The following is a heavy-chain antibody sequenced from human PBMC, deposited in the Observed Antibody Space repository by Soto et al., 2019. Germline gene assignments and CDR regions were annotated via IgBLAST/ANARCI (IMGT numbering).Heavy chain of an antibody. CDR1: GGSISSGDYY. CDR2: IYYSGST. D-gene: IGHD4-17*01. CDR3: ARDRDYGPSDYYYGMDV. Sequence: QVQLQESGPGLVKPSQTLSLTCTVSGGSISSGDYYWSWIRQPPGKGLEWIGYIYYSGSTYYNPSLKSRVTISVDTSKNQFSLKLSSVTAADTAVYYCARDRDYGPSDYYYGMDVWGQGTTVTVSS. J-gene: IGHJ6*02. V-gene: IGHV4-30-4*01.